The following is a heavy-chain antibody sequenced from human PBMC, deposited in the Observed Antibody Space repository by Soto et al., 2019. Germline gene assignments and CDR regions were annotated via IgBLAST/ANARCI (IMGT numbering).Heavy chain of an antibody. CDR1: GFTFDDYA. CDR3: ANDIGGEYSGYDLGYYYYYMDV. V-gene: IGHV3-9*01. Sequence: GGSLRLSCAASGFTFDDYAMHWVRQAPGKGLEWVSGISWNSGSIGYADSVKGRFTISRDNAKNSLYLQMNSLRAEDTALYYCANDIGGEYSGYDLGYYYYYMDVWGKGTTVTVSS. CDR2: ISWNSGSI. D-gene: IGHD5-12*01. J-gene: IGHJ6*03.